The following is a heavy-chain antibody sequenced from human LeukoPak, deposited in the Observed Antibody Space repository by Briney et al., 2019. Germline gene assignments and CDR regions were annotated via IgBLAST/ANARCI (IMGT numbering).Heavy chain of an antibody. D-gene: IGHD2-15*01. J-gene: IGHJ4*02. CDR1: GYSFTTYW. CDR3: ARYCSDASCGYFDY. CDR2: IHPGDSNT. Sequence: GESLKISCKGSGYSFTTYWIGWVRQMPGKGLELMGIIHPGDSNTRYSPSFQGQVTMSADKSISTAYLQWSSLKASDTAMFYCARYCSDASCGYFDYWGQGTLVTVSS. V-gene: IGHV5-51*01.